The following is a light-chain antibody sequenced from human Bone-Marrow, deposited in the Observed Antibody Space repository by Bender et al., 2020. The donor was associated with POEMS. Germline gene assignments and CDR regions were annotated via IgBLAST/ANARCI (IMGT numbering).Light chain of an antibody. J-gene: IGLJ3*02. Sequence: QSALTQPASVSASPGQSITIPCTGTGSDVGRHNLVSWYQHHPGKAPQLLIFEVSQRPAGVSDRFSGSKSGSTASLTISGLQAEDEADYFCCSYTGGDSWVFGGGTQVTVL. V-gene: IGLV2-23*02. CDR1: GSDVGRHNL. CDR2: EVS. CDR3: CSYTGGDSWV.